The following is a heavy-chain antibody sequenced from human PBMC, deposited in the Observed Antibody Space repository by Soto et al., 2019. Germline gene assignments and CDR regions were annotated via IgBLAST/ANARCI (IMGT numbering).Heavy chain of an antibody. Sequence: ASVKVSCKASGYIFTGYSMHWVRQAPGQGLEWMGWINPKNGATNYAQKVQGWVTMIRDTSISTSYMALPNLTSPDPAVYRCPIQDGAVVYWAQGTLVTVSS. CDR2: INPKNGAT. CDR3: PIQDGAVVY. CDR1: GYIFTGYS. J-gene: IGHJ4*02. V-gene: IGHV1-2*04. D-gene: IGHD2-15*01.